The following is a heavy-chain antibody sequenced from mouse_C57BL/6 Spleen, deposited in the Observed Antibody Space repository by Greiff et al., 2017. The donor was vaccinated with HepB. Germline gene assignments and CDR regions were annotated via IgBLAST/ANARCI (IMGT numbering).Heavy chain of an antibody. D-gene: IGHD1-1*01. CDR1: GYAFRSYW. V-gene: IGHV1-80*01. CDR3: ARGELRRWAMDY. Sequence: VQLQQSGAELVKPGASVKISCKASGYAFRSYWMNWVKQRPGKGLEWIGQIYPGDGDTNYNGKFKGKATLTTDKSTSTVYKQLSSLNSEDSAVYFCARGELRRWAMDYWGQGTSVTVSS. CDR2: IYPGDGDT. J-gene: IGHJ4*01.